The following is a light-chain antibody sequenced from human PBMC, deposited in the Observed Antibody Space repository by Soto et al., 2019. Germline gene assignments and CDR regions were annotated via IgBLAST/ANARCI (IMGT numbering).Light chain of an antibody. J-gene: IGKJ1*01. CDR3: QQYNNWPPWT. CDR2: GAS. Sequence: EILMTQSPATLSVSPGERATLSCRASQSVSSNLAWYQQKRGQAPRLLIYGASTRATGIPDRFSGSGSGTEFTLTINSLQSEDFAVYYCQQYNNWPPWTFGQGTKVDIK. V-gene: IGKV3-15*01. CDR1: QSVSSN.